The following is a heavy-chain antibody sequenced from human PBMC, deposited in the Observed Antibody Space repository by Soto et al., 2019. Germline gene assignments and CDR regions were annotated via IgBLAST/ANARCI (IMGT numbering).Heavy chain of an antibody. J-gene: IGHJ4*02. D-gene: IGHD2-15*01. V-gene: IGHV4-39*01. CDR3: ARGGYCSGGSCYPPLFYFDY. CDR2: IYYSGST. Sequence: QLQLQESGPGLVKPSETLSLTCTVSGGSISSSSYYWGWIRQPPGKGLEWIGSIYYSGSTYYHPTLKSRVTISVDTSKKQFSLKLSSVTAADTAVYYCARGGYCSGGSCYPPLFYFDYWGQGTLVTVSS. CDR1: GGSISSSSYY.